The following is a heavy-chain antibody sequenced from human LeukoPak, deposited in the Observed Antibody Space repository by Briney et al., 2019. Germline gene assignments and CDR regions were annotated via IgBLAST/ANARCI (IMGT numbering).Heavy chain of an antibody. J-gene: IGHJ4*02. CDR3: ARLGTMVRGVTPNNPFDY. V-gene: IGHV4-59*08. D-gene: IGHD3-10*01. CDR2: IYYSGTT. Sequence: SETLSLTCTISGASIDSYYWSWIRQPPGKGLEWIGYIYYSGTTNYNPSLKRRVTISVDTSKNQFSLKLSSVTAADTAVYYCARLGTMVRGVTPNNPFDYWGQGTLVTVSS. CDR1: GASIDSYY.